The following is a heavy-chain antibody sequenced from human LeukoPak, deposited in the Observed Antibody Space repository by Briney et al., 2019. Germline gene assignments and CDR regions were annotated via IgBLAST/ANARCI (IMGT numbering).Heavy chain of an antibody. D-gene: IGHD3-9*01. CDR3: AKFSVSTGYQD. J-gene: IGHJ4*02. CDR2: INSGGSGT. CDR1: GFNFASNW. Sequence: PGGSLRLSCAASGFNFASNWMHWVRQTPGKGLEWVSRINSGGSGTSYADSVEGRFTISRDNSKNTLYLQMNSLRAEDTAVYYCAKFSVSTGYQDWGQGTLVTVSS. V-gene: IGHV3-74*01.